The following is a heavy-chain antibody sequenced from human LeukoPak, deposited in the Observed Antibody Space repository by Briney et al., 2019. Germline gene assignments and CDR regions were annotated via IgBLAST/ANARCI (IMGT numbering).Heavy chain of an antibody. CDR1: GYTFTSYG. CDR2: ISGYNGNT. Sequence: ASVKVSCKASGYTFTSYGISWVRQAPGQGLEWMGWISGYNGNTIYAQKFQGRVTMTEDTSTDTAYMELSSLRSEDTAVYYCATYEYSYSGSHNYWGQGTLVTVSS. CDR3: ATYEYSYSGSHNY. V-gene: IGHV1-18*01. D-gene: IGHD1-26*01. J-gene: IGHJ4*02.